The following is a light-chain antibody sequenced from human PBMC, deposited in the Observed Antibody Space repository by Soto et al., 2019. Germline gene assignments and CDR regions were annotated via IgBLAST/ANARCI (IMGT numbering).Light chain of an antibody. CDR1: SSNIGNNY. Sequence: QPVLTHPPSGYAAPVQKLTISCSRSSSNIGNNYVSWYQQLPGTAPKLLIYDNNKRPSGIPDRFSGSKSGTSATLGITGLQTGDEADYYCGTWDSSLSAPKIFGTGTKVTGL. CDR3: GTWDSSLSAPKI. V-gene: IGLV1-51*01. CDR2: DNN. J-gene: IGLJ1*01.